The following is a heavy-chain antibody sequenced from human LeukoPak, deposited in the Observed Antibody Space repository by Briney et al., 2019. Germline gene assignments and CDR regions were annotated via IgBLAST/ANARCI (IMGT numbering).Heavy chain of an antibody. CDR2: IYYSGNT. CDR3: ARSYCGGGSCGAFDI. D-gene: IGHD2-15*01. J-gene: IGHJ3*02. V-gene: IGHV4-4*02. CDR1: GGSITTTNW. Sequence: SGTLSLTCGVSGGSITTTNWWSWVRQPPGKGLEWIGYIYYSGNTNYNPSLKSRVTISVDTSKNQFSLRLSSVTAADTAVYYCARSYCGGGSCGAFDIWGQGTMVTVSS.